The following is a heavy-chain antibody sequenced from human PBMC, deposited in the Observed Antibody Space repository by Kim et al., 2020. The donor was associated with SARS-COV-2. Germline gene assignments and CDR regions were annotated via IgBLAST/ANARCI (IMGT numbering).Heavy chain of an antibody. CDR2: MNPNSGNT. CDR3: ARTPYVLTAGIIIPYYYYYMDV. Sequence: ASVKVSCRASGYTFTSYDINWVRQATGQGLEWMGWMNPNSGNTGYAQKFQGRVTMTRNTSISTANMELSSLRSEDTAVYYCARTPYVLTAGIIIPYYYYYMDVWNKGATVTVSS. V-gene: IGHV1-8*01. CDR1: GYTFTSYD. J-gene: IGHJ6*03. D-gene: IGHD3-16*01.